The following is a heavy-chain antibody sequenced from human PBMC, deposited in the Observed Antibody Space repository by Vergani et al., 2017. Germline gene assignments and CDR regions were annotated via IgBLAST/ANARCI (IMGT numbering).Heavy chain of an antibody. D-gene: IGHD2-2*01. CDR3: AKEDSVVVPAGSGAYYYYYGMDV. CDR1: GFTFSSYS. V-gene: IGHV3-21*01. J-gene: IGHJ6*02. CDR2: ISSSSSYI. Sequence: VQLVESGGGLVKPGGSLRLSCAASGFTFSSYSMNWVRQAPGKGLEWVSSISSSSSYIYYADSVKGRFTISRDNAKNSLYLQMNSLRAEDTAVYYCAKEDSVVVPAGSGAYYYYYGMDVWGQGTTVTVSS.